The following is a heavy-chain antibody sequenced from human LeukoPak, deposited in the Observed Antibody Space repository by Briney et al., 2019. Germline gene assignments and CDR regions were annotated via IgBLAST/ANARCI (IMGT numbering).Heavy chain of an antibody. CDR3: AKDIALLIPDY. V-gene: IGHV3-23*01. J-gene: IGHJ4*02. Sequence: GGSLRLSCAVSGFTFSSYAMSWVRQAPGKGLECVSGISGSAISTYYADSVKGRFTISRDNSKNTLYLQMNSLRAEDTAVYYCAKDIALLIPDYWGRGTLVTVSS. CDR1: GFTFSSYA. CDR2: ISGSAIST. D-gene: IGHD2-2*02.